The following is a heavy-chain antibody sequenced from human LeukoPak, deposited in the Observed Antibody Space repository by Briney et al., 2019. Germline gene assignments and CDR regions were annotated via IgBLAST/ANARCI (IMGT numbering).Heavy chain of an antibody. D-gene: IGHD2-8*01. V-gene: IGHV3-48*03. CDR2: ISSSGSPI. Sequence: GGSLRLSCAGSGFTFSSYGMNWVRQAPGKGLGWVSYISSSGSPIYHADSVKGRFTISRDNAKNSLYLQMNSLRAEDTAVYYCARETIGYCTNGVCAGDYYFDYWGQGTLVTVSS. CDR1: GFTFSSYG. J-gene: IGHJ4*02. CDR3: ARETIGYCTNGVCAGDYYFDY.